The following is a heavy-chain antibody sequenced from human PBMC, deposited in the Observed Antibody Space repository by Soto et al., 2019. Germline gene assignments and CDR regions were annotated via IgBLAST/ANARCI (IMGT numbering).Heavy chain of an antibody. CDR1: GFTFSTYG. Sequence: QVQLVESGGGEVQPGRSLTISCAASGFTFSTYGMHWVRQTPGKGLEWVAVISYDGTNKFYSDSVKGRFTIPRDNFKHTLTLQMNSLSADDTAVYSCAKDLQSYGDYDYYCYGMDVWGLGTRVTVSS. V-gene: IGHV3-30*18. CDR3: AKDLQSYGDYDYYCYGMDV. J-gene: IGHJ6*02. CDR2: ISYDGTNK. D-gene: IGHD4-17*01.